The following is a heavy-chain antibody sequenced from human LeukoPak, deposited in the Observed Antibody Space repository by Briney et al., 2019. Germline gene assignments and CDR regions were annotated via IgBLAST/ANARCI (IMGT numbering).Heavy chain of an antibody. V-gene: IGHV3-74*01. Sequence: GGSLRLSCVASGFTLSSYWMHWVRQAPGKGLVWVSRINGDGSTSYADSMKGRFTISRDNAKNTVFLQMYSLRAEDTAMYYCVRDTRYTSSRYNYYYYMDVWGKGTTVTISS. CDR2: INGDGST. CDR3: VRDTRYTSSRYNYYYYMDV. D-gene: IGHD6-13*01. J-gene: IGHJ6*03. CDR1: GFTLSSYW.